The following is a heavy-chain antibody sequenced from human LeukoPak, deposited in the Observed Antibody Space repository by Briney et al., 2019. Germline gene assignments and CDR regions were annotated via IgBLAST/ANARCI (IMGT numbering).Heavy chain of an antibody. J-gene: IGHJ5*02. V-gene: IGHV4-4*07. D-gene: IGHD2-2*02. Sequence: SETLSLTCTVSGGSISSYYWSWIRQPAGKGLEWIGRIYTSGSTNYNPSLKRRVTMSVDTSKNQFSLKLSSVTAADTAVYYCARAEDQLLYGGWFDPWGQGTLVTVSS. CDR3: ARAEDQLLYGGWFDP. CDR1: GGSISSYY. CDR2: IYTSGST.